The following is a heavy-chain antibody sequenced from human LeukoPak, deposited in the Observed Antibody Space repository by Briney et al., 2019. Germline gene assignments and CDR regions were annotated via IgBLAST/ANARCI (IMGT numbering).Heavy chain of an antibody. CDR1: GITFSGSA. CDR3: TRFDSVPASTPFDY. CDR2: IRSKANSYAT. V-gene: IGHV3-73*01. Sequence: GGSPRLSCAASGITFSGSAVHWVRQASGKGLEWVGRIRSKANSYATAYAASVKGRFTISRDDSKNTAYLQMNSLKTEDTAVYYCTRFDSVPASTPFDYWGQGTPVTVSS. J-gene: IGHJ4*02. D-gene: IGHD2-2*01.